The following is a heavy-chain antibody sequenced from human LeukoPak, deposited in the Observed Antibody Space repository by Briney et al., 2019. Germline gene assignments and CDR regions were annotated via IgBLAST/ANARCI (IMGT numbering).Heavy chain of an antibody. V-gene: IGHV4-30-2*01. CDR3: ARGRHGQWLVPPYYYYYYGMDV. J-gene: IGHJ6*02. CDR2: IYHSGST. Sequence: SQTLSLTCAVSGGSISSGGYSWSWIRQPPGKGLEWIGYIYHSGSTYYNPSLKSRVTISVDTSKNQFSLKLSSVTAADTAVYYCARGRHGQWLVPPYYYYYYGMDVWGQGTTVTVPS. D-gene: IGHD6-19*01. CDR1: GGSISSGGYS.